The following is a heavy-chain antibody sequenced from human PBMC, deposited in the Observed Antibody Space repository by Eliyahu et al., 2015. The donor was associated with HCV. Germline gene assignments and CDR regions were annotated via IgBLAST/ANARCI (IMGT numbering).Heavy chain of an antibody. D-gene: IGHD6-6*01. J-gene: IGHJ4*02. CDR1: GFTFDDYX. Sequence: EVQLVESGGVVVQPGGSLRLSCAAXGFTFDDYXMXWVRQAPGKGLEWVSLISWDGGSTYYADSVKGRFTISRDNSKNSLYLQMNSLRTEDTALYYCAKAVGALLDYWGQGTLVTVSS. CDR2: ISWDGGST. CDR3: AKAVGALLDY. V-gene: IGHV3-43*01.